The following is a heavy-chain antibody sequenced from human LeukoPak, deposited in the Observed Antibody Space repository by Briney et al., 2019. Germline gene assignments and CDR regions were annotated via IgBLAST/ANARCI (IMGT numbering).Heavy chain of an antibody. Sequence: SETESLTCSVSGDSISSYDWSWIRQPPGKGLEWVGYIYYSGSTNYNPSLKSRLTKSVNTSTNQFALKLRPVTAADTAGYYWWRYIEVAGMFFCVSWGEGTLVTVSS. CDR1: GDSISSYD. CDR2: IYYSGST. V-gene: IGHV4-59*01. J-gene: IGHJ5*02. CDR3: WRYIEVAGMFFCVS. D-gene: IGHD6-19*01.